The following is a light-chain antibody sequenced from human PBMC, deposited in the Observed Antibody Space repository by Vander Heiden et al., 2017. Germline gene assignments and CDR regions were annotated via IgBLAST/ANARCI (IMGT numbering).Light chain of an antibody. CDR1: QSVSSSY. V-gene: IGKV3-20*01. CDR2: GAS. Sequence: EIVLTQSPGTLSLSPGERATLSCRASQSVSSSYLAWYQQKPGQAPRLLIYGASSRATGIPDRFSGSGSGTDFTLTISGLEPEDFAVYYCQQDGSSPKTFGQGTKVEIK. CDR3: QQDGSSPKT. J-gene: IGKJ1*01.